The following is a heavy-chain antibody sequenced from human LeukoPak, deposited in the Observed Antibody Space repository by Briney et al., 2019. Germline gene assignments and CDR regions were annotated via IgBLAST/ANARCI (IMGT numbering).Heavy chain of an antibody. CDR1: GYTFTSYD. Sequence: ASVKVSCKASGYTFTSYDINWVRQAPGQGLEWMGWINPNSGGTNYAQKFQGRVTMTRDTSISTAYMELSRLRSDDTAVYYCARGKATGTLSRAFDIWGQGTMVTVSS. CDR3: ARGKATGTLSRAFDI. J-gene: IGHJ3*02. V-gene: IGHV1-2*02. D-gene: IGHD1-1*01. CDR2: INPNSGGT.